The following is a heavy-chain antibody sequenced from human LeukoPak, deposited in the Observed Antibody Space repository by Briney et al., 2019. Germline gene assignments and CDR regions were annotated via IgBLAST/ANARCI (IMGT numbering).Heavy chain of an antibody. D-gene: IGHD2-15*01. V-gene: IGHV4-38-2*02. J-gene: IGHJ4*02. Sequence: PSETLSLTCTVSGYSISSGYYWGWIRQPPGKGLEWIGSIYHSGSTYYNPCLKSRVTISVDTSKNQFSLKLSSVTAADTAVYYCARIGGYCGGGSCYDVAYWGQGTLVTVSS. CDR2: IYHSGST. CDR3: ARIGGYCGGGSCYDVAY. CDR1: GYSISSGYY.